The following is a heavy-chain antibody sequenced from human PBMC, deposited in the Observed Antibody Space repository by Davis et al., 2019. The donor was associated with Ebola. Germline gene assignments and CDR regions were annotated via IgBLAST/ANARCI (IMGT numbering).Heavy chain of an antibody. D-gene: IGHD6-13*01. CDR1: GFTFSSYS. Sequence: GESLKISCAASGFTFSSYSMNWVRQAPGKGLEWVSSISSSSSYIYYADSVKGRFTISRDNSKNTLYLQMNSLRAEDTAVYYCARSWYYYYGMDVWGKGTTVTVSS. CDR2: ISSSSSYI. J-gene: IGHJ6*04. V-gene: IGHV3-21*01. CDR3: ARSWYYYYGMDV.